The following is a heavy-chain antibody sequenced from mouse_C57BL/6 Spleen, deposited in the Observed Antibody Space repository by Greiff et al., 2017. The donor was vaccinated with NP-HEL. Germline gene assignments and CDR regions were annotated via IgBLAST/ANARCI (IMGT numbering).Heavy chain of an antibody. J-gene: IGHJ1*03. CDR1: GYTFTSYW. Sequence: VQLQQPGTELVKPGASVKLSCKASGYTFTSYWMHWVKQRPGQGLEWIGNINPSNGGTNYNEKFKSKATLTVDKSSSTAYMQLSSLTSEDSAVYYCARQKGTVEGPYWYFDVWGTGTTVTVSS. CDR3: ARQKGTVEGPYWYFDV. V-gene: IGHV1-53*01. CDR2: INPSNGGT. D-gene: IGHD1-1*01.